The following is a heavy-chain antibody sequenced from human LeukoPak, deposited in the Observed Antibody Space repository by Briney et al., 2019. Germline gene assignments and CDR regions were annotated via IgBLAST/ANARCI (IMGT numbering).Heavy chain of an antibody. V-gene: IGHV3-23*01. CDR3: AKGGGADFDC. J-gene: IGHJ4*02. CDR2: VSTTGDST. Sequence: GGSLRPSYAASGFTFTNYAMSWVRQAARKGLEWVSSVSTTGDSTYYADSVKGRFTISRDNSKNTVHLQMNSLRAEDTAIYYCAKGGGADFDCWGQGTLVTVSS. D-gene: IGHD3-16*01. CDR1: GFTFTNYA.